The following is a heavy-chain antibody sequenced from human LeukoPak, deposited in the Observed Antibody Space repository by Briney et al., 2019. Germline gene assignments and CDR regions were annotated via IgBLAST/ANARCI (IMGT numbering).Heavy chain of an antibody. CDR3: ARVFGYSYGHIGY. D-gene: IGHD5-18*01. CDR1: GGSISSTSHY. J-gene: IGHJ4*02. CDR2: MYYTGGT. Sequence: PSETLSLTCTVSGGSISSTSHYWGWIRQPPGKGLEWIGCMYYTGGTHYNPSLKSRVTISVDTSKNQFSLKLSSVTAADTAVYYCARVFGYSYGHIGYWGRGTLVTVSS. V-gene: IGHV4-39*07.